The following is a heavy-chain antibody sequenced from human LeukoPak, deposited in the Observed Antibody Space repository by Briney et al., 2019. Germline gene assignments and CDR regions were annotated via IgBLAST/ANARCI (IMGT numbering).Heavy chain of an antibody. D-gene: IGHD4-17*01. V-gene: IGHV1-8*01. Sequence: GASVKVSCTASGYTFTSYDINWVRQATGQGLEWMGWMNPNSGNTGYAQKFQGRVTMTRNTSISTAYMELSSLRSEDTAVYYCARDTTVTKKYYYYYYGMDVWGQGTTVTVSS. CDR3: ARDTTVTKKYYYYYYGMDV. CDR1: GYTFTSYD. J-gene: IGHJ6*02. CDR2: MNPNSGNT.